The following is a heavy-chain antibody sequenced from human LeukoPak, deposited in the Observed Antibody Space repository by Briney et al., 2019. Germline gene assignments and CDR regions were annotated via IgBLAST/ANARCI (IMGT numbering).Heavy chain of an antibody. Sequence: GESLKISCKASGYSFTNYRIGWVRQMPGKGLEWMGIIYPDDSETRYSPSFQGQVTISADKSITTAYLQWSSLKASDTAMYFCARHRGDCTSTSCFHYYFDYWGQGTLVTVSS. CDR1: GYSFTNYR. V-gene: IGHV5-51*01. J-gene: IGHJ4*02. D-gene: IGHD2-2*01. CDR2: IYPDDSET. CDR3: ARHRGDCTSTSCFHYYFDY.